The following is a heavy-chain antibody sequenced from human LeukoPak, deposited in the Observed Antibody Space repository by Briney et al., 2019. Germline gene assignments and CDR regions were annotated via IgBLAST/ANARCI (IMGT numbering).Heavy chain of an antibody. V-gene: IGHV4-39*01. D-gene: IGHD6-6*01. CDR1: GGSISSSSYY. CDR3: ARLNSSSKEG. Sequence: PSETLSLTCTVSGGSISSSSYYWGWIRQPPGKGLEWIGSIYYSGSTYYNPSLKSRVTISVDTSKNQFSLKLSPVTAADTAVYYCARLNSSSKEGWGQGTLVTVSS. J-gene: IGHJ4*02. CDR2: IYYSGST.